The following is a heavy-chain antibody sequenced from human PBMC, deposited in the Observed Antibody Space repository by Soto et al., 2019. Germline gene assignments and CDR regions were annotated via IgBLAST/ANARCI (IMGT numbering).Heavy chain of an antibody. CDR2: IYYSGST. J-gene: IGHJ4*01. CDR1: GGSIISGGYC. V-gene: IGHV4-31*03. CDR3: ARADCSGGSCYSDY. Sequence: PSETLSLTCTVSGGSIISGGYCWSWIRQHPGKGLEWIGYIYYSGSTYYNPSLKSRVTISVDTSKNQFSLKLSSVTAADTAVYYCARADCSGGSCYSDYWGHGTLVTVSS. D-gene: IGHD2-15*01.